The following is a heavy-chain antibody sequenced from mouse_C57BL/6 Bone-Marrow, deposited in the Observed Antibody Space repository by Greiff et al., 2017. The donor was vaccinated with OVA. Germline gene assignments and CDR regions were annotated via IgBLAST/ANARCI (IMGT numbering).Heavy chain of an antibody. V-gene: IGHV1-72*01. Sequence: QVQLQQPGAELVKPGASVKLSCKASGYTFTSYWMHWVKQRPGRGLEWIGRVDPNSGGTKYNEKFKSKATLTVDKPSSTAYMQLSSLTSEDSAVYYCANPYYYGSSYGYFDVWGTGTTVTVSS. CDR2: VDPNSGGT. CDR1: GYTFTSYW. CDR3: ANPYYYGSSYGYFDV. J-gene: IGHJ1*03. D-gene: IGHD1-1*01.